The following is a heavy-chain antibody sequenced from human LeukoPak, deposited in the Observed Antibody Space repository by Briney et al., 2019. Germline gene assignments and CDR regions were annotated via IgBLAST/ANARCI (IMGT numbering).Heavy chain of an antibody. D-gene: IGHD3-10*01. Sequence: ASVKVSCKASGYTFTSYGISWVRQAPGQGLEWMGWISAYNGNTNYAQKLQGRVTMTTDTSTSTAYMELRSLRSDDTAVYYCARDPSERGFGELLFDYWGQGTLVTVSS. CDR3: ARDPSERGFGELLFDY. CDR2: ISAYNGNT. V-gene: IGHV1-18*01. CDR1: GYTFTSYG. J-gene: IGHJ4*02.